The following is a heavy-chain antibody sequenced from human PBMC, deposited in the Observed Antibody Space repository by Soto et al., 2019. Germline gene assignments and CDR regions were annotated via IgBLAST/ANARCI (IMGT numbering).Heavy chain of an antibody. D-gene: IGHD3-10*01. V-gene: IGHV3-15*07. CDR3: TTDLYNYYGSGSYYYYGMDV. CDR2: IKSKTDGGTT. Sequence: GGSLRLSCAASGFTFSNAWMNWVRQAPGKGLEWVGRIKSKTDGGTTDYAAPVKGRFTISRDDSKNTLYLRMNSLKTEDTAVYYCTTDLYNYYGSGSYYYYGMDVWGQGTTVTVSS. CDR1: GFTFSNAW. J-gene: IGHJ6*02.